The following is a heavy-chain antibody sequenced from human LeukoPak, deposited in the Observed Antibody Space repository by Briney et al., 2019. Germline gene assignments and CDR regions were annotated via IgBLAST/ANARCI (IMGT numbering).Heavy chain of an antibody. CDR2: IYYSGST. J-gene: IGHJ4*02. D-gene: IGHD1-26*01. Sequence: SETLSLTCTVSGGTISSYYWSWIRQPSGKGLEWIGYIYYSGSTNYNPSLKSRVTISVDTSKNQFSLKLSSVTAADTAVYYCARQERRFGLLGHFDYWGQGTLVTVSS. CDR1: GGTISSYY. V-gene: IGHV4-59*08. CDR3: ARQERRFGLLGHFDY.